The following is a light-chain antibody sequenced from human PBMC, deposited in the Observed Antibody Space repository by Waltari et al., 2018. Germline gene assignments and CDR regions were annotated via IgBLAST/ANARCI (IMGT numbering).Light chain of an antibody. CDR2: YDS. CDR1: NIGSKS. J-gene: IGLJ3*02. Sequence: SYVLTQPPSVSVAPGKTARITCGGNNIGSKSVHWYQQKPGQAPVLVIYYDSDRPSGIPERFSGSNSGNTATLTIIRVEAGDEADYYCQVWDSSSDHPWVF. CDR3: QVWDSSSDHPWV. V-gene: IGLV3-21*04.